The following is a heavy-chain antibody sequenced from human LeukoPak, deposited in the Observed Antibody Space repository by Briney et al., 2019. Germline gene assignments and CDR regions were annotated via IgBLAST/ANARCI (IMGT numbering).Heavy chain of an antibody. J-gene: IGHJ5*02. CDR2: ICHSGST. CDR3: ARGDFWSGYYPPSWFDP. Sequence: SETLSLTCAVSGYSISSGYYWGWIRQPPGKGLEWIGSICHSGSTYYNPSLKSRVTISVDTSKNQFSLKLSSVTAADTAVYYCARGDFWSGYYPPSWFDPWGQGTLVTVSS. V-gene: IGHV4-38-2*01. CDR1: GYSISSGYY. D-gene: IGHD3-3*01.